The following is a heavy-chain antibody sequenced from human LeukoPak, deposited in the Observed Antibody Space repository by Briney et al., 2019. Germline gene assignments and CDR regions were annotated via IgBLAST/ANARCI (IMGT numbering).Heavy chain of an antibody. V-gene: IGHV1-2*02. CDR3: ARGLYYYGSGRD. CDR1: GYTFTAYY. D-gene: IGHD3-10*01. CDR2: INPNSGGT. J-gene: IGHJ4*02. Sequence: ASVKVSCKASGYTFTAYYMHWVRQAPGQGPEWLGWINPNSGGTNYAQKFQGRVTMTRDTSITTGCMELSRLTSDDTAVYYCARGLYYYGSGRDWGQGTLVTVSS.